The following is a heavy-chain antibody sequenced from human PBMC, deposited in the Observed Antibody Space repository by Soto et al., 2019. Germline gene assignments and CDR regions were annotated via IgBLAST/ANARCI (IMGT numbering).Heavy chain of an antibody. CDR3: ARDPRSITGTTSSEDFQH. J-gene: IGHJ1*01. Sequence: QAQLMQSGAEVKKPGSSVRVSCKASGGTFSGYAINWVRQAPGQGLEWMGGIIPLFGKTDYGQKFQDRITIGADDSTGTVYMDLRGLRSEDTAVYYCARDPRSITGTTSSEDFQHWGQGTLVSVSS. D-gene: IGHD1-20*01. CDR2: IIPLFGKT. V-gene: IGHV1-69*01. CDR1: GGTFSGYA.